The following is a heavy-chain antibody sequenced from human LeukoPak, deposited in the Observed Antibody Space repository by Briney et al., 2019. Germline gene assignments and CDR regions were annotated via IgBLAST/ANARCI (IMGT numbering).Heavy chain of an antibody. J-gene: IGHJ4*02. V-gene: IGHV4-34*01. D-gene: IGHD3-22*01. CDR2: INHSGST. CDR1: GVSFSGYY. Sequence: SETLSLTCAVYGVSFSGYYWSWIRQPPGKGLEWIGEINHSGSTNYNPSLKSRVTISVDTSKNQFSLKLSSVTAADTAVYYCARLLITMIVEPWGQGTLVTVSS. CDR3: ARLLITMIVEP.